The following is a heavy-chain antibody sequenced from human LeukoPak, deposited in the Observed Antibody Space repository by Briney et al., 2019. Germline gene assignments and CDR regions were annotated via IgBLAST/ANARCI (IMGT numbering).Heavy chain of an antibody. V-gene: IGHV3-23*01. CDR2: ISGSST. J-gene: IGHJ4*02. CDR1: GFTFSSYA. D-gene: IGHD5-12*01. Sequence: PGGSLRLSCVVSGFTFSSYAMSWVRHAPGKGLEWVSTISGSSTYYADSVKGRFTISRDNSKNTLYLQMNSLRAEDTAVYYCASGYRYFDYWGQGTLVTVSS. CDR3: ASGYRYFDY.